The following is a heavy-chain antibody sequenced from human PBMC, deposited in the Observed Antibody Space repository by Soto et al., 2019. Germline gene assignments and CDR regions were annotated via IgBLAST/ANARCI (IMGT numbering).Heavy chain of an antibody. D-gene: IGHD3-10*01. CDR2: ISYDGSNA. Sequence: AGSLRLSCTASGFSFSTYAMYWVRQAPGKGLEWVAIISYDGSNAQYADSVKGRFTVARDNSKNTLYLQMHSLTAEDTAVYYCARDGGGFGELLLNSYDAFDLWGQGKLVTVSS. CDR3: ARDGGGFGELLLNSYDAFDL. J-gene: IGHJ3*01. V-gene: IGHV3-30*04. CDR1: GFSFSTYA.